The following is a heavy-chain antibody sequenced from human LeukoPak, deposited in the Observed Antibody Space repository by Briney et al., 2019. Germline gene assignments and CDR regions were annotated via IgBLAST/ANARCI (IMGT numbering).Heavy chain of an antibody. CDR3: ARRGLIDY. V-gene: IGHV3-23*01. CDR1: GFTFSSYA. CDR2: ISGRGDSP. D-gene: IGHD3-16*01. J-gene: IGHJ4*02. Sequence: GGSLRLSCAASGFTFSSYAMSWVRQAPGKGLEWVSTISGRGDSPNYADSVKGRFTISRDISKNTLYLQMNSLRAEDTAVYYRARRGLIDYWGQGTLVTVSS.